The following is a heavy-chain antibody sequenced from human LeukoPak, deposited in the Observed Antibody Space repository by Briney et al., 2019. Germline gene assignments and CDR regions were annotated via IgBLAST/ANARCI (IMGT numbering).Heavy chain of an antibody. Sequence: GGSLRLSCAASGFTFSSYAMHWVRQAPGKGLEWVAVISYDGSNKYYADSVKGRFTISRDNSKNTLYLQMNSLRAEDTAVYYCARDLERYDYVWGSYRPFPYYYYGMDVWGQGTTVTVSS. CDR1: GFTFSSYA. D-gene: IGHD3-16*02. J-gene: IGHJ6*02. V-gene: IGHV3-30*01. CDR2: ISYDGSNK. CDR3: ARDLERYDYVWGSYRPFPYYYYGMDV.